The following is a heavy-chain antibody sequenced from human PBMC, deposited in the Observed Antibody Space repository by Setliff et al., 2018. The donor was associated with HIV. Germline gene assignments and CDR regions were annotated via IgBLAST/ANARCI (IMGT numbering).Heavy chain of an antibody. CDR3: ARVRARALLNAFDI. V-gene: IGHV1-18*01. Sequence: GASVKVSCKASGYTFTNFAISWVRQAPGQGLEWMGWISGYSDNTNYAQNLQGRVTMTTDTSSSTSYMELRSLTSDDTAMYYCARVRARALLNAFDIWGQGTMVTVSS. CDR1: GYTFTNFA. CDR2: ISGYSDNT. J-gene: IGHJ3*02.